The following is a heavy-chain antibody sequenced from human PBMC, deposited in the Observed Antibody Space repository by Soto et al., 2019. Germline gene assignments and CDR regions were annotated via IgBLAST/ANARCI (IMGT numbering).Heavy chain of an antibody. J-gene: IGHJ4*02. V-gene: IGHV3-33*01. CDR2: VWSHGNSE. CDR3: ARGSYSSSFSPFDY. D-gene: IGHD6-6*01. CDR1: GFIFSNYG. Sequence: QVQLVESGGGVIQPGRSLRLSCAASGFIFSNYGMHWVRQAPGKGLEWVAVVWSHGNSEYYGDSVKGRFTIFRDNAKNSLYLQMNSLRAEDTAVYYCARGSYSSSFSPFDYWGQGTLVTVSS.